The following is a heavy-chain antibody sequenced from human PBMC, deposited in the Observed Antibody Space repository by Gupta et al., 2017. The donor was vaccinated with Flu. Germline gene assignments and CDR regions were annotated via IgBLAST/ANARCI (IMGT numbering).Heavy chain of an antibody. V-gene: IGHV4-61*02. Sequence: STNYNPSLKSRVTISVDTSKNQFSLKLSSVTAADTAVYYCARDRLYVNARRDGYNPHGGDDAFDIWGQGTMVTVSS. D-gene: IGHD5-24*01. J-gene: IGHJ3*02. CDR2: ST. CDR3: ARDRLYVNARRDGYNPHGGDDAFDI.